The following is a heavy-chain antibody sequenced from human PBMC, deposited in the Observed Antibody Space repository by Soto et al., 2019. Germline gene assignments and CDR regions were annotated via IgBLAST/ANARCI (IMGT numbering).Heavy chain of an antibody. D-gene: IGHD3-9*01. Sequence: SETLSLTCTVSGGYIISSYWSWIRQPPGKGLEWIGHISYSGNTYYNPSLKSRVIISVDRSKNQFSLKLNSVTPEDTAVYYCARGPGILNPWGQGTLVTVSS. V-gene: IGHV4-59*12. CDR2: ISYSGNT. CDR1: GGYIISSY. J-gene: IGHJ5*02. CDR3: ARGPGILNP.